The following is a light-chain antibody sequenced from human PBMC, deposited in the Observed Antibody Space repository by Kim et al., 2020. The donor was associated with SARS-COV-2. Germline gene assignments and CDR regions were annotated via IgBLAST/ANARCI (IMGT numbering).Light chain of an antibody. Sequence: SYELTQQPSVSVSPGQTAIITCSGDKLGDKYACWYQQKSGQSPVLVIYEGSERPSGIPERFSGSKSGATATLTISGAQAMDEADYYCQAWDDRTVIFGGGTQLTVL. CDR2: EGS. V-gene: IGLV3-1*01. CDR1: KLGDKY. CDR3: QAWDDRTVI. J-gene: IGLJ2*01.